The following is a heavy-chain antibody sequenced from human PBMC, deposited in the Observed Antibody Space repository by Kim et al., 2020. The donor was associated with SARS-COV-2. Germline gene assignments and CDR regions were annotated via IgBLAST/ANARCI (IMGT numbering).Heavy chain of an antibody. J-gene: IGHJ4*02. CDR1: GGSVSDGNHY. CDR2: IYHTGVI. CDR3: ARHQGAQLYLPFDH. Sequence: SETLSLTCSVSGGSVSDGNHYWSWLRQSPGKGLEWIGYIYHTGVINNNPSLRSRLTISIDKSKNLFSLQLRSVTAADTAVYFCARHQGAQLYLPFDHWGQGSLVTVSS. V-gene: IGHV4-61*01. D-gene: IGHD1-1*01.